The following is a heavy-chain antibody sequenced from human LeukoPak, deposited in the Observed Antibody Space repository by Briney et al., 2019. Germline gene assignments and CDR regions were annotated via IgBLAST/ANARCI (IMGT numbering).Heavy chain of an antibody. D-gene: IGHD3-22*01. CDR3: ARMYDSSGYYYPFDY. V-gene: IGHV4-61*02. CDR2: IYTSGST. J-gene: IGHJ4*02. Sequence: SETLSLTCTVSDGSISSGSYYWSWIRQPAGKGLEWIGRIYTSGSTNYNPSLKSRVTISVDTSKNHFSLKLSSVTAADTAVYYCARMYDSSGYYYPFDYWGQGTLVTVSS. CDR1: DGSISSGSYY.